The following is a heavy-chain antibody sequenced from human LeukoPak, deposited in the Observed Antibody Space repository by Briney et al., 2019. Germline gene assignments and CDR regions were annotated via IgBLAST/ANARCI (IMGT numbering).Heavy chain of an antibody. V-gene: IGHV3-66*02. CDR3: ARAGYCSSTSCPSDAFDI. CDR2: IYSGGST. J-gene: IGHJ3*02. D-gene: IGHD2-2*01. CDR1: GFTVSSNY. Sequence: RGGSLRLSCAASGFTVSSNYMSWVRQAPGKGLEWVSVIYSGGSTYYADSVKGRFTISRDNSKNTLYLQMNSLRAEDTAVYYCARAGYCSSTSCPSDAFDIWGQGTMVTVSS.